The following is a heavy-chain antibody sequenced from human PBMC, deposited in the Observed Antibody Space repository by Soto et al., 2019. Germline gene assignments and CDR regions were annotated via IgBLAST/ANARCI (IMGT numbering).Heavy chain of an antibody. CDR3: VREKVTMIVGSYYFDY. D-gene: IGHD3-22*01. J-gene: IGHJ4*02. Sequence: PGGSLRLSCAASGFTVSSNYMSWVRQAPGKGLEWVSVIYAGGNTHYADSVEGRFTISRDNSNNMLYLQMNSLRAEDTAVYYCVREKVTMIVGSYYFDYWGQGTRVTVSS. V-gene: IGHV3-66*01. CDR1: GFTVSSNY. CDR2: IYAGGNT.